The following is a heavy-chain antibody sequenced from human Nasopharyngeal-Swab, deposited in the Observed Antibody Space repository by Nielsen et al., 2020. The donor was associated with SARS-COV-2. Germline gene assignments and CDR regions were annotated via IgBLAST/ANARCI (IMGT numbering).Heavy chain of an antibody. D-gene: IGHD3-16*02. CDR1: GFTFSYYS. V-gene: IGHV3-21*01. J-gene: IGHJ4*02. CDR3: GRQLRLGELSLYNEFDY. CDR2: ISGSGRYI. Sequence: GESLKISCAASGFTFSYYSMSWVRQAPGKGLEWVSSISGSGRYIYYADSVKGRFTISRDNAKNSLYLQMNSLRVEDTAVYYCGRQLRLGELSLYNEFDYWGQGTLATVSS.